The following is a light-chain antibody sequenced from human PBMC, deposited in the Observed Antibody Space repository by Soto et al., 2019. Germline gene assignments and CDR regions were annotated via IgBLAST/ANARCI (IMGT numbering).Light chain of an antibody. CDR3: QSYDSSLSVYV. CDR2: GNS. CDR1: SSNIGAGYD. V-gene: IGLV1-40*01. J-gene: IGLJ1*01. Sequence: QSVLTQPPSGSGAPGQRVTISCTGSSSNIGAGYDVHWYQQLPGTAPKLLIYGNSNRPSGVPDRFSGSKSGTSASLAITGLQAEDEADYYCQSYDSSLSVYVFGTGTKLTLL.